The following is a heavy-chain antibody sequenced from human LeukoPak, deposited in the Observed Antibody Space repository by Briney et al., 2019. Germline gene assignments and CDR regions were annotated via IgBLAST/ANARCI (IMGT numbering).Heavy chain of an antibody. Sequence: ASVKVSCKASGYTFTSYYMHWVRQAPGQGLEWMGIINPSGGSTSYAQKFQGRVTMTRDTSTSTVYMELSSLRSEDTAVYYCARGLRDTYYYYYYGMDVWGRGTTVTVSS. CDR1: GYTFTSYY. V-gene: IGHV1-46*01. D-gene: IGHD2-2*02. J-gene: IGHJ6*02. CDR2: INPSGGST. CDR3: ARGLRDTYYYYYYGMDV.